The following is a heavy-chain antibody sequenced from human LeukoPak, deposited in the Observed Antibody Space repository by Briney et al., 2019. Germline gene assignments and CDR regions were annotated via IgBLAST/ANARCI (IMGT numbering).Heavy chain of an antibody. CDR1: GFTFSSYA. CDR2: ISGSGGST. D-gene: IGHD3-9*01. Sequence: GGSLRLSCAASGFTFSSYAMSWDRQAPGKGLEWVSAISGSGGSTYYADSVKGRFTISRDNSKNTPYLQMNSLRAEDTAVYYCARVFRAWILTGYRPYYFDYWSQGTLVTVSS. CDR3: ARVFRAWILTGYRPYYFDY. V-gene: IGHV3-23*01. J-gene: IGHJ4*02.